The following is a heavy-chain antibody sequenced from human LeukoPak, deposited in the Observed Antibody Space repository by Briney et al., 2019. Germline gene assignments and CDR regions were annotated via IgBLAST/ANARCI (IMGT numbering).Heavy chain of an antibody. CDR3: ARDKGDYDTSGSLFVF. CDR2: IKQDGSKK. V-gene: IGHV3-7*03. Sequence: GGSLRLSCAASEFTFSSYWMTWVRQAPGKGLEWVANIKQDGSKKNYVDSVKGRFTISRDNAKSSLYLQMNSLRAGDTAVYYCARDKGDYDTSGSLFVFGGQGTPVTVSS. D-gene: IGHD3-22*01. CDR1: EFTFSSYW. J-gene: IGHJ4*02.